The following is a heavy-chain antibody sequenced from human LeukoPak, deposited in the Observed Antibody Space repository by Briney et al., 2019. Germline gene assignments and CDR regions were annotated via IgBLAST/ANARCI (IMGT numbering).Heavy chain of an antibody. D-gene: IGHD4-17*01. Sequence: PSETLSLTRSVSGGSIRSSHHYWGWIRQPPGQGLEWIASVYYSGSTYYTPSLRSRVTISIDTSKNQFSLKLTSVTAADTAVFYCARQGGDNGYYYFDFWGQGTLVTVSS. CDR2: VYYSGST. J-gene: IGHJ4*02. CDR3: ARQGGDNGYYYFDF. CDR1: GGSIRSSHHY. V-gene: IGHV4-39*01.